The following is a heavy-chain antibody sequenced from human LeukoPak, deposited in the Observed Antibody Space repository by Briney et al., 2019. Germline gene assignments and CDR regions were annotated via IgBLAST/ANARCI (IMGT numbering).Heavy chain of an antibody. CDR1: GGSISSYY. CDR2: IYYSEST. Sequence: SETLSLTCTVSGGSISSYYWSWIRQPPGKGLEWIGYIYYSESTNYNPSLKSRVTISVDTSKNQFSLKLSSVTAADTAVYYCARGRNFWSGYNWFDPWGQGTLVTVSS. D-gene: IGHD3-3*01. CDR3: ARGRNFWSGYNWFDP. J-gene: IGHJ5*02. V-gene: IGHV4-59*01.